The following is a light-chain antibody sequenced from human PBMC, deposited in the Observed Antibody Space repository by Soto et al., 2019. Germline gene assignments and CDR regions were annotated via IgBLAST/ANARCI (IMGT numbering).Light chain of an antibody. Sequence: EIVMTQSPATLSVSPGDRATLSCRASQSVSGKLAWYQQKLGQAPRLLMYGVSTRATGIPARFSGSGSATEFTLTISSLQSEDFAVYYCQQRSNWPRGTFGQGTKLEIK. J-gene: IGKJ2*01. CDR1: QSVSGK. V-gene: IGKV3D-15*01. CDR3: QQRSNWPRGT. CDR2: GVS.